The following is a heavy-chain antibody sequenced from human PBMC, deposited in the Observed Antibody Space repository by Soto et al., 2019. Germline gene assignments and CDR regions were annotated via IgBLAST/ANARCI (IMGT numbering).Heavy chain of an antibody. V-gene: IGHV3-30-3*01. CDR3: ARETYYDFWSGPYYGMDV. D-gene: IGHD3-3*01. CDR1: GFTFSSYA. CDR2: ISYDGSNK. Sequence: QVPLVESGGGVVQPGRSLRLSCAASGFTFSSYAMHWVRQAPGKGLEWVAVISYDGSNKYYADSVKGRFTISRDNSKYTLYLQMNSLRAEDTAVYYCARETYYDFWSGPYYGMDVWGQGTTVTVSS. J-gene: IGHJ6*02.